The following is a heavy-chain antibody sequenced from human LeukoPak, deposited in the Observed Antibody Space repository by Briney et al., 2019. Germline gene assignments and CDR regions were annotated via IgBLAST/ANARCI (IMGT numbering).Heavy chain of an antibody. CDR2: ISSSGSHI. D-gene: IGHD6-19*01. J-gene: IGHJ4*02. V-gene: IGHV3-21*01. Sequence: PGGSLRLSCAASGFTLSSYSMNWVRQAPGKGLEWVSSISSSGSHIYYTDSVKGRFTMSRDNAKNSLYLQMNSLRAEDTVVYYCERSPSDGCYPVGDYWGQGTLVTVSS. CDR1: GFTLSSYS. CDR3: ERSPSDGCYPVGDY.